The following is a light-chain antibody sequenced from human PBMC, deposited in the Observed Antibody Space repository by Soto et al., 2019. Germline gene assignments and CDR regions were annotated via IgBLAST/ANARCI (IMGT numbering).Light chain of an antibody. Sequence: QDVLTQPPSASGTPGQRVTMSCSGSGSNIGPNYVYWFQQFPGTAPKLLIYNNDQRPSGVPDRFSGSKSGTSASLDISGLRSEDEADYYCAAWDDSLSGRVFGGGTKLTVL. J-gene: IGLJ3*02. V-gene: IGLV1-47*02. CDR3: AAWDDSLSGRV. CDR2: NND. CDR1: GSNIGPNY.